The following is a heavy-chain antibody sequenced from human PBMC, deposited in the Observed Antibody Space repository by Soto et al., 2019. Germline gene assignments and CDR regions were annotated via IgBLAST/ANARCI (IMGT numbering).Heavy chain of an antibody. V-gene: IGHV4-39*01. J-gene: IGHJ6*03. CDR2: IYYSGST. Sequence: QLQLQESGPGLVKPSETLSLTCTVSGGSISSSSYYWGWIRQPPGKGLEWIGSIYYSGSTYYNPSRKSRVTISVDTSKNQFSLKLSSVTAADTAVYYCARLSGSMTTFFDYMDVWGKGTTVTVSS. CDR1: GGSISSSSYY. D-gene: IGHD4-17*01. CDR3: ARLSGSMTTFFDYMDV.